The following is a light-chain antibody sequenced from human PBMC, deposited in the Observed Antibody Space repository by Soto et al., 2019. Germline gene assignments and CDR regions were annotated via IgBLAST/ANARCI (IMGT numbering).Light chain of an antibody. J-gene: IGKJ5*01. Sequence: EIVLTQSPGTLSLSPGERATLSCRASQSVNSNLAWYQQKPGQAPRLLIYGVSIRATGIPDRFSGSGSGTDFSLTIRRLEPDDFAVYYCQQRSNWPPITFGQGTRLEIK. V-gene: IGKV3D-20*02. CDR2: GVS. CDR3: QQRSNWPPIT. CDR1: QSVNSN.